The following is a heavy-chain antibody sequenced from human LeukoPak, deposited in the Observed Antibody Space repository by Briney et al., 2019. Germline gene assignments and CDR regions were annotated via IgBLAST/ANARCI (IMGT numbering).Heavy chain of an antibody. CDR1: GYSFTNYW. D-gene: IGHD4-17*01. Sequence: GESLKISCKGSGYSFTNYWIAWVRQLPGKGLEWMGIIYPGDSDTRYSPSFQGQVTISADKSITTAYLQWSSLKSSDTAMYYCARGDYGDFRIYYTLFDYWGQGTLVTVSS. J-gene: IGHJ4*02. V-gene: IGHV5-51*01. CDR2: IYPGDSDT. CDR3: ARGDYGDFRIYYTLFDY.